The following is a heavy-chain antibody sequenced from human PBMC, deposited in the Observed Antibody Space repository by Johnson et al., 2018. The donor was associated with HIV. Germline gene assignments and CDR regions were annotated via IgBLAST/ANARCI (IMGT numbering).Heavy chain of an antibody. CDR3: AKDRAAVAGPGGGAFDI. CDR2: IWYDGSNK. CDR1: GFTFSSYG. D-gene: IGHD6-19*01. V-gene: IGHV3-33*06. J-gene: IGHJ3*02. Sequence: QVKLVESGGGVVQPGRSLRVSCAASGFTFSSYGMHWVRQAPGKGLEWVAVIWYDGSNKYYADSVKGRFTISRDNSKNTLYLQMNSLRAEDTAGYSCAKDRAAVAGPGGGAFDIWGQGTMVTVSS.